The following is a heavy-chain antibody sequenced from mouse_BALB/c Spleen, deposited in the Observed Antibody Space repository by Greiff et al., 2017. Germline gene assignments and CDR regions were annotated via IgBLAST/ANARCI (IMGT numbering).Heavy chain of an antibody. CDR3: TIGGGNYPAWFAY. CDR1: GYTFTSYW. D-gene: IGHD2-1*01. Sequence: LQQPGSELVRPGASVKLSCKASGYTFTSYWMHWVKQRPGQGLEWIGNIYPGSGSTNYDEKFKSKATLTVDTSSSTAYMQLSSLTSEDSAVYYCTIGGGNYPAWFAYWGQGTLVTVSA. V-gene: IGHV1S22*01. CDR2: IYPGSGST. J-gene: IGHJ3*01.